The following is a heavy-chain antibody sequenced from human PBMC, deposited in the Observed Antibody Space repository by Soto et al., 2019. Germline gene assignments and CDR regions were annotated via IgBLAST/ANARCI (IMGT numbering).Heavy chain of an antibody. J-gene: IGHJ4*02. CDR1: GFTFSDHY. Sequence: EVQLVESGGGLVQPGGSLRLSCLASGFTFSDHYMDWVRQAPGKGLEWVGRIRNKANSYTTEYAASVRGRFTISRDDSKHSLYLHMNSLKTEDTAVFYCTRTTGGKWDFDFWGQGTLVSVSS. CDR2: IRNKANSYTT. CDR3: TRTTGGKWDFDF. D-gene: IGHD4-4*01. V-gene: IGHV3-72*01.